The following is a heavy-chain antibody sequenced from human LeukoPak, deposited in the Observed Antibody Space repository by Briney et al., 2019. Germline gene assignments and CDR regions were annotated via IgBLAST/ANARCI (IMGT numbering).Heavy chain of an antibody. D-gene: IGHD2-21*02. V-gene: IGHV4-59*08. CDR1: GGSISSYY. CDR2: ISYSGST. J-gene: IGHJ3*02. CDR3: ARREIVVVTGAFDI. Sequence: SETLSLTCTVSGGSISSYYWSWIRQPPGKGLEWIGYISYSGSTNYNPSLKSRVTISVDTSKNQFSLKLSSVTAADTAVYYCARREIVVVTGAFDIWGQGTMVTASS.